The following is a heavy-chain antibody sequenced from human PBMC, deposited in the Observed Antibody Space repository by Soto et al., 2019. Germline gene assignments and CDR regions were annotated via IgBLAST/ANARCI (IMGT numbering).Heavy chain of an antibody. Sequence: EVQLLESGGGLVQPGGSLRLSCAASGFTFSSYAMSWVRQAPGKGLEWVSAISGSGGSTYYADSVKGRFTISRDNSKNTLYLQTNSLRAEDTAVYYCAKRPLAVADAAEYFQHWGQGTLVTVSS. V-gene: IGHV3-23*01. D-gene: IGHD6-19*01. CDR2: ISGSGGST. J-gene: IGHJ1*01. CDR1: GFTFSSYA. CDR3: AKRPLAVADAAEYFQH.